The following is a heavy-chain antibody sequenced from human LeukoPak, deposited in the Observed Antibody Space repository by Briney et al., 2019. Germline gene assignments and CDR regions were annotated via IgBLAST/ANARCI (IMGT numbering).Heavy chain of an antibody. D-gene: IGHD3-22*01. CDR2: IIPIFGTA. Sequence: ASVKVSCKASGGTFSSYAISWVRQAPGQGLEWMGGIIPIFGTANYAQKFQGRVTITADESTTTVYMDLSSLRSEDTAVYYCARGQYYRDGSGQSHDAFDIWGQGTMVTVSS. V-gene: IGHV1-69*13. CDR1: GGTFSSYA. CDR3: ARGQYYRDGSGQSHDAFDI. J-gene: IGHJ3*02.